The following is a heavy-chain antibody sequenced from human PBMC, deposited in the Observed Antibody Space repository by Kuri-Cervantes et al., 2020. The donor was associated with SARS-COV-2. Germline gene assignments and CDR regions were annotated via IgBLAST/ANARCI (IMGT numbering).Heavy chain of an antibody. CDR2: INSDGSST. D-gene: IGHD4-11*01. Sequence: GGSLRLSCAASGFTFSSYWMHWVRQAPGKGLVWVSRINSDGSSTSDADSVKGRFTISRDNAKNTLYLQMNSLRAEDTAVYYCARCAFTDYSNYYYYYYYGMDVWGQGTTVTVSS. V-gene: IGHV3-74*01. CDR3: ARCAFTDYSNYYYYYYYGMDV. CDR1: GFTFSSYW. J-gene: IGHJ6*02.